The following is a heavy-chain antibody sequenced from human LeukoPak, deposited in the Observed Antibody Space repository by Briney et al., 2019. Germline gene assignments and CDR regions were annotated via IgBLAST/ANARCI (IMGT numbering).Heavy chain of an antibody. V-gene: IGHV1-69*13. D-gene: IGHD3-22*01. J-gene: IGHJ4*02. CDR3: ASYAAIHDSGAYYYLW. Sequence: SVKVSCKASGGTFIRYAISWVRQAPGQGLEWMGGITPMFGTANYAQKFQGRVTSADESTRTAYMELKSLKFDEAAVYYGASYAAIHDSGAYYYLWWGQGTLVTVAS. CDR2: ITPMFGTA. CDR1: GGTFIRYA.